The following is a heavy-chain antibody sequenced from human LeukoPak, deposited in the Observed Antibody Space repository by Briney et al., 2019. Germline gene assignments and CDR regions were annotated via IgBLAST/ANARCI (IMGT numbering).Heavy chain of an antibody. J-gene: IGHJ4*02. V-gene: IGHV1-18*04. Sequence: GASVKVSCKASGYTFISYGISWVRQAPGQGLEWMGWISAYNGNTNYAQKFQCRVTMTTDTSTSTAYMELRSLRSDDTAVYYCARGEVGGSYGIAFDYWGQGTLVTVSS. D-gene: IGHD1-26*01. CDR3: ARGEVGGSYGIAFDY. CDR2: ISAYNGNT. CDR1: GYTFISYG.